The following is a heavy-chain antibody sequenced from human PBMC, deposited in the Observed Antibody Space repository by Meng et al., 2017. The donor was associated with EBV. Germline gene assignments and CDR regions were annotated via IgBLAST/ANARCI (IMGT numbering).Heavy chain of an antibody. CDR2: LIPMSGAP. D-gene: IGHD3-10*01. J-gene: IGHJ4*02. CDR3: ASESGRGFTPDY. V-gene: IGHV1-69*01. Sequence: QWKQSGAEGKKPGASVKVSCRTSGGTFRSDAVSWVRQAPGQGLEWMGGLIPMSGAPHYAQKFQDRVTIIADESTSTHSMELNNLRFEDTAMYYCASESGRGFTPDYWGQGTLVTVSS. CDR1: GGTFRSDA.